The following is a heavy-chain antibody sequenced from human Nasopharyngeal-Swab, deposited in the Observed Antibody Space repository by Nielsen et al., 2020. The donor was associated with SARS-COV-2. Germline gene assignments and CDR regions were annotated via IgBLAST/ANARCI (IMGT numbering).Heavy chain of an antibody. D-gene: IGHD4-17*01. Sequence: SETLSLTCTVSGGSISSGSYYWIWIRQPAGKGLEWIGRIYTSGSTNYNPSLKSRVTISVDTSKNQFSLKLSSVTAADTAVYYCARGLRGVTTYYYYYMDVWGKGTTVTVSS. CDR2: IYTSGST. CDR1: GGSISSGSYY. CDR3: ARGLRGVTTYYYYYMDV. J-gene: IGHJ6*03. V-gene: IGHV4-61*02.